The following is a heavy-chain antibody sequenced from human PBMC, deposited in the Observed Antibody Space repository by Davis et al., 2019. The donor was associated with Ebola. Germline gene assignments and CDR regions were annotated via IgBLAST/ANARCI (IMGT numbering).Heavy chain of an antibody. CDR2: IYYSGST. D-gene: IGHD6-6*01. Sequence: MPSETLSLTCTVSGGSVSSGSYYRSWFRQPPGKGLEWIGSIYYSGSTYYNPSLKSRVTISVDTSKNPFSLKLSSVTGADTAVYYCSRMSIAARPIDYWGQGTLVTVSS. CDR1: GGSVSSGSYY. V-gene: IGHV4-39*07. CDR3: SRMSIAARPIDY. J-gene: IGHJ4*02.